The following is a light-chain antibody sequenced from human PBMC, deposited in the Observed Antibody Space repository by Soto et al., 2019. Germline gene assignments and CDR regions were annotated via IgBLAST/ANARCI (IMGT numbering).Light chain of an antibody. Sequence: DIQMTQSPSTLSASVGDRVTITCRASQSIDIWLAWYQQKPGKAPNLLIYKASSLESGVPSRFSGSGSGTEFTLTISSLQPDDFATYYCQQYYSYPLTFGGGTKVEIK. J-gene: IGKJ4*01. CDR3: QQYYSYPLT. CDR2: KAS. CDR1: QSIDIW. V-gene: IGKV1-5*03.